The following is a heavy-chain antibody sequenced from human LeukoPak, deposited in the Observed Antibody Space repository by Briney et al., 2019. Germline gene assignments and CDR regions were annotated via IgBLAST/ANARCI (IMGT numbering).Heavy chain of an antibody. J-gene: IGHJ4*02. Sequence: VASVKVSXKASGGTFSSYAISWVRQAPGQGLEWMGGIIPIFCTANYAQKFQGRVTITADESTSTAYMELSSLRSEDTAVYYCARGQRHYYDSSGYRGFDYWGQGTLVTVSS. CDR2: IIPIFCTA. CDR3: ARGQRHYYDSSGYRGFDY. CDR1: GGTFSSYA. V-gene: IGHV1-69*01. D-gene: IGHD3-22*01.